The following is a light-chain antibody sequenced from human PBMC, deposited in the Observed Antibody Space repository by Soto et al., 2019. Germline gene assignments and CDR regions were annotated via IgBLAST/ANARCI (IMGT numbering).Light chain of an antibody. V-gene: IGLV6-57*04. CDR3: QSYDNSDPVV. CDR2: EDN. Sequence: NFMLTQPHSLSESPGKTVSISCTRSSGSIASYYVQWYQQRPGSAPTTVIYEDNQRPSGVPDRFSGSIDTSSNSASLTISGLKAEDEADYCCQSYDNSDPVVFGGGTKLTVL. J-gene: IGLJ2*01. CDR1: SGSIASYY.